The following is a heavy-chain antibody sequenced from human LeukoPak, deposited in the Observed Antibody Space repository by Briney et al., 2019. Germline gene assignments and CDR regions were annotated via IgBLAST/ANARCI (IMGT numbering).Heavy chain of an antibody. Sequence: PGGSLRLSCAASGFTFSSSWMSWVRQAPGKGLERVANINQDGSVKHSVGSVKGRFTISRDNAKNSLFLEMNSLRAEDTAVYFCASGDVFDYWGQGTLVTVSS. CDR2: INQDGSVK. CDR1: GFTFSSSW. V-gene: IGHV3-7*01. D-gene: IGHD4-17*01. CDR3: ASGDVFDY. J-gene: IGHJ4*02.